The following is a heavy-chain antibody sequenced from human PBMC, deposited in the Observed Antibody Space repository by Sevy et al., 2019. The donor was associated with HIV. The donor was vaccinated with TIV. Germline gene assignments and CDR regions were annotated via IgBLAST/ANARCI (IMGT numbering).Heavy chain of an antibody. D-gene: IGHD6-19*01. CDR2: ISGSGGST. V-gene: IGHV3-23*01. CDR3: AKLSGIGWLGYYYYYMDV. J-gene: IGHJ6*03. CDR1: GFTFSSYA. Sequence: GGSLRLSCAASGFTFSSYAMSWVRQAPGKGLEWVSAISGSGGSTYYADSVKGRFTISRDNSKITRYLQMNSLRAEDTAVYYCAKLSGIGWLGYYYYYMDVWGKGTTVTVSS.